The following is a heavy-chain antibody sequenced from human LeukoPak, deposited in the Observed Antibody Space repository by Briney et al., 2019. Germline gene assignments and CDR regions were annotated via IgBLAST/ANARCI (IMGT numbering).Heavy chain of an antibody. J-gene: IGHJ4*02. Sequence: SETLSLTCTVSGGSISSYYWSWIRQPPGKGLEWFGYIYYSGSTNYNPSLKSRVTISVDTSKNQFSLKLSSVTAADTAVYYCATTRREDGSGSFDYWGQGTLVTVSS. D-gene: IGHD3-10*01. CDR3: ATTRREDGSGSFDY. CDR2: IYYSGST. V-gene: IGHV4-59*08. CDR1: GGSISSYY.